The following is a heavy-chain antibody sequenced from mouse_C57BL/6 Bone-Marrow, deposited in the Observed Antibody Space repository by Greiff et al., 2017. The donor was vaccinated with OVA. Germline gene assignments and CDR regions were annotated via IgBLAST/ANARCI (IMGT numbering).Heavy chain of an antibody. D-gene: IGHD2-1*01. CDR3: AVIYYGNPYYFDY. Sequence: EVQLQQSVAELVRPGASVKLSCTASGFNIKNTYMHWVQQRPEQGLEWIGRIDPANGNTKYAPKFQGKATITADTSSNTAYLQLSSLTSEDTAIYYGAVIYYGNPYYFDYWGQGTTLTVSS. J-gene: IGHJ2*01. V-gene: IGHV14-3*01. CDR1: GFNIKNTY. CDR2: IDPANGNT.